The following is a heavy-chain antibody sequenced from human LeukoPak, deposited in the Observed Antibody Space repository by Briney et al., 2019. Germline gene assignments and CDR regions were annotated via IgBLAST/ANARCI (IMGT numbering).Heavy chain of an antibody. CDR1: GGSTSSYY. Sequence: SETLSLTCTVSGGSTSSYYWSWIRQPPGKGLEWIGHVYYSGSTNYNPSLKSRVTISLDTSKNQFSLKLSSVTTADTAVNSGPRAIGNTSTWFPTSFAPWGQGPLVTVSS. CDR2: VYYSGST. CDR3: PRAIGNTSTWFPTSFAP. V-gene: IGHV4-59*01. D-gene: IGHD6-13*01. J-gene: IGHJ5*02.